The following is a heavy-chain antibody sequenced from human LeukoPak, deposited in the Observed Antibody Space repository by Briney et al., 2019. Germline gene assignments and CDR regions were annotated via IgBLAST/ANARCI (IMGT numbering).Heavy chain of an antibody. CDR3: VREGYFVFDF. CDR2: TKKDGSEK. Sequence: GGSLRLSCAASGFTFSSYWMSWVRQAPGKGLEWVANTKKDGSEKYYVDSVKGRFTISRDNAKNSLYLQMNSLRVEDTAVYYCVREGYFVFDFWGQGALVTVSS. J-gene: IGHJ4*02. V-gene: IGHV3-7*01. D-gene: IGHD2-21*01. CDR1: GFTFSSYW.